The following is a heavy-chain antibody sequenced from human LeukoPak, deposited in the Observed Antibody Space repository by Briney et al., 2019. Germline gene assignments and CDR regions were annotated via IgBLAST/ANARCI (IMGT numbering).Heavy chain of an antibody. D-gene: IGHD3-16*02. J-gene: IGHJ4*02. CDR2: IYYSGST. CDR3: ARVNDYVWGSYRQIPTYDY. V-gene: IGHV4-59*01. CDR1: GGSISSYY. Sequence: PSETLSLTCTVSGGSISSYYWSWIRQPPGKGLERIGYIYYSGSTNYNPSLKSRVTISVDTSKNQFSLKLSSVTAADTAVYYCARVNDYVWGSYRQIPTYDYWGQGTLVTVSS.